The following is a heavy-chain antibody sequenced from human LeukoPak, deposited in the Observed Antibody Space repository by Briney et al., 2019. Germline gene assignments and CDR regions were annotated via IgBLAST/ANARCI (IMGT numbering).Heavy chain of an antibody. CDR2: IYYSGST. J-gene: IGHJ4*02. CDR1: GGSISSYY. D-gene: IGHD3-22*01. Sequence: KPSETLSLTCTVSGGSISSYYWSWIRQPPGKGLEWIGYIYYSGSTNYNPSLKSRVTISVDTSKNQFSLKLSSVTAADTAVDYCARDRPTYYYDSSGYLDYWGQGTLVTASS. V-gene: IGHV4-59*01. CDR3: ARDRPTYYYDSSGYLDY.